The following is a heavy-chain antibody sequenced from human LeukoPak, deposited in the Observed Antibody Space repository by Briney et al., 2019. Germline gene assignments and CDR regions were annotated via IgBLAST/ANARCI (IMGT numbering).Heavy chain of an antibody. CDR2: IYPGDSDT. CDR3: ARDPAHGAFDI. V-gene: IGHV5-51*01. J-gene: IGHJ3*02. Sequence: GEALKISFKGSGYSFTNYWIGWVRQMPGKGLEWMGIIYPGDSDTRYSPSFQGQVTISADKSISTAYLQWSSLEASDTAMYYCARDPAHGAFDIWGQGTMVTVSS. CDR1: GYSFTNYW.